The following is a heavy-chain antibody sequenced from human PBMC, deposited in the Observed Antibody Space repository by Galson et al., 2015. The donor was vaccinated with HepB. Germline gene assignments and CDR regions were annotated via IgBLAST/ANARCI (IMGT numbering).Heavy chain of an antibody. D-gene: IGHD2-2*01. Sequence: SLRLSCAASGFKFDDYAMHWVRQAPGKGLEWVSGISWNSGSIGYADSVKGRFTLSRDNAKNSLYLQMNRLRAEDTALYYCAKDFTWGSEYQLSSYFDDWGRGTLVTVSS. J-gene: IGHJ4*02. CDR2: ISWNSGSI. CDR3: AKDFTWGSEYQLSSYFDD. CDR1: GFKFDDYA. V-gene: IGHV3-9*01.